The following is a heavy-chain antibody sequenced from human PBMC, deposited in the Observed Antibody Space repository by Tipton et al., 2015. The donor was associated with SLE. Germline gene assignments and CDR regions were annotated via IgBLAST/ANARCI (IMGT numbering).Heavy chain of an antibody. CDR2: ISYDGSNK. J-gene: IGHJ4*02. V-gene: IGHV3-30-3*01. D-gene: IGHD2-2*01. CDR1: GFTFSSYA. Sequence: SLRLSCAASGFTFSSYAMHWVRQAPGKGLEWVAVISYDGSNKYYADSVKGRFTISRDNAKNSLYLQMNSLRAEDTAVYYCASGVVPASFDYWGQGTLVTVSS. CDR3: ASGVVPASFDY.